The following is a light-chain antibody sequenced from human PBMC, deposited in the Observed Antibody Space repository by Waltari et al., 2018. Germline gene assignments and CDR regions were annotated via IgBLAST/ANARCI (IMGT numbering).Light chain of an antibody. CDR1: SSDIGS. CDR2: EDT. Sequence: QSALTQPASVSGSPGQSITLSCTGTSSDIGSVSWSQQHQGMAPKLIMYEDTKRPSGISNRLSGSKSRNTASLTISGRQAEDDADYYCCSFAGGSSWVFGGGTKVTVL. CDR3: CSFAGGSSWV. V-gene: IGLV2-23*01. J-gene: IGLJ3*02.